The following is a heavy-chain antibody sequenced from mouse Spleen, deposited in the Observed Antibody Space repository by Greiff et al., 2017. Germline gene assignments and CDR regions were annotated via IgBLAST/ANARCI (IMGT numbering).Heavy chain of an antibody. CDR1: GFTFTDYY. V-gene: IGHV7-3*01. D-gene: IGHD1-1*01. CDR2: IRNKANGYTT. J-gene: IGHJ2*01. CDR3: ARYGYGSSFDY. Sequence: EVMLVESGGGLVPPGGSLSLSCAASGFTFTDYYLSLVRQPPGKALEWLGFIRNKANGYTTEYSASVKGRFTISRDNSQSILYLQMNALRAEDSATYDCARYGYGSSFDYWGQGTTLTVSS.